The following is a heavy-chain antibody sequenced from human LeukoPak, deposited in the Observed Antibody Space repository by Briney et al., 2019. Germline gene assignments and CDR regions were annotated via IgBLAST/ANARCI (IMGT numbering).Heavy chain of an antibody. CDR1: GYSFTSHY. CDR3: ARSNYGSGSYKDY. CDR2: IDPHDSYT. J-gene: IGHJ4*02. Sequence: GEAPKISCKGSGYSFTSHYITWVRQMPGKGLEGMGRIDPHDSYTNYNPSFQGHVTISADKSISTAYLQWSSLTASDTAIYYCARSNYGSGSYKDYWGQGTLVTVSS. D-gene: IGHD3-10*01. V-gene: IGHV5-10-1*01.